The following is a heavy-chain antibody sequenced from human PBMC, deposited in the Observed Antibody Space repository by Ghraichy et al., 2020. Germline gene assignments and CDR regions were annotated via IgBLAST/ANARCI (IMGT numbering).Heavy chain of an antibody. CDR1: GFTFSSYV. J-gene: IGHJ6*02. CDR2: ISGSGEST. Sequence: GGSLRLSCAASGFTFSSYVLSWVRQAPGKGLEWVSAISGSGESTYYPDSVKGRFTISRDNSKNTLYLQMNSLRVEDTAVYYCAKGIAAGTSTISYSYNGMDVWGQGSTVTVSS. CDR3: AKGIAAGTSTISYSYNGMDV. D-gene: IGHD6-13*01. V-gene: IGHV3-23*01.